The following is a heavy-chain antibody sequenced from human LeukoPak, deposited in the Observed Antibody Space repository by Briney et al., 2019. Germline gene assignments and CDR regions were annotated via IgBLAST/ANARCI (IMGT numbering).Heavy chain of an antibody. Sequence: PGGSLRLSCAASGFTVSSNYMSWVRQAPGKGLEWVSAISGSGGSTHYADSVKGRFTISRDNSKNTLYLQMNSLRAEDTAVYYCAKFGRITIFGVVTRGAFDIWGQGTMVTVSS. CDR1: GFTVSSNY. J-gene: IGHJ3*02. CDR3: AKFGRITIFGVVTRGAFDI. CDR2: ISGSGGST. D-gene: IGHD3-3*01. V-gene: IGHV3-23*01.